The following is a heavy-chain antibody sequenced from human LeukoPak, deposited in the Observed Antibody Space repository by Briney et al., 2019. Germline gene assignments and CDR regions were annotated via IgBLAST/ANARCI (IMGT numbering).Heavy chain of an antibody. V-gene: IGHV1-2*02. CDR3: ARDRYGDGFAHFDY. CDR1: GYTFTAYA. CDR2: ITPSDGA. J-gene: IGHJ4*02. Sequence: GASVTVSFKSSGYTFTAYAMHWVRQAPGQGLEWMGWITPSDGANYAQKFQGRVTMTRDTSMSTAYMDLNRLTSDDTAVYFCARDRYGDGFAHFDYWGQGTLVTVSS. D-gene: IGHD5-24*01.